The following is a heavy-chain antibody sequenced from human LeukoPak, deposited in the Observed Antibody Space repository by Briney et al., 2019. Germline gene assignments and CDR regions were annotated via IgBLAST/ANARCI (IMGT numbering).Heavy chain of an antibody. D-gene: IGHD5-24*01. V-gene: IGHV3-21*01. CDR1: GFIFSRYS. J-gene: IGHJ4*02. CDR2: ISSSSSYI. CDR3: ARDFRTQLDGYSPPYHFDY. Sequence: KPGGSLRLSCEASGFIFSRYSMSWVRQAPGKGLEWVSSISSSSSYIYYADSVRGRFTISRDNAKNSLYLQMNSQRAEDTAVYYCARDFRTQLDGYSPPYHFDYWGQGILVTVSS.